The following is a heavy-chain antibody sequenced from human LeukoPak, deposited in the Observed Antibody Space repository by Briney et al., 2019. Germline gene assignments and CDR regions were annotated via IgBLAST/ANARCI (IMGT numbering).Heavy chain of an antibody. CDR1: GVTFSGYW. D-gene: IGHD6-19*01. Sequence: GGTLRLSCAASGVTFSGYWMAWGCQAQGQGLECVANIKQDGSERSYLDSVKGRFTISRDNANNYWYLQMNNFRAEETTAYYCACLEWLALGQGTLVSVSS. CDR3: ACLEWLA. CDR2: IKQDGSER. J-gene: IGHJ5*02. V-gene: IGHV3-7*01.